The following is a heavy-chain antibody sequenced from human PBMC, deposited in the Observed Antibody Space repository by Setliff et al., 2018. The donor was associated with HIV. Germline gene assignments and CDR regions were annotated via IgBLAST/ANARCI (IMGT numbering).Heavy chain of an antibody. Sequence: PSDTLSLTCSVSGGSVNSGGYYWSWIRQHPGKGLEWIGHIYYSGNTHYTPSLKSRLTISIDRSQNHFFLRLRSVTAADTAVYYCARGGYNGYELPFDVWGQGTLVTVSS. D-gene: IGHD5-12*01. J-gene: IGHJ4*02. CDR3: ARGGYNGYELPFDV. CDR2: IYYSGNT. V-gene: IGHV4-31*03. CDR1: GGSVNSGGYY.